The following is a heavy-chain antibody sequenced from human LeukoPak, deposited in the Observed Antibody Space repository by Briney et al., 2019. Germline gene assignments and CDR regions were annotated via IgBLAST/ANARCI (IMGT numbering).Heavy chain of an antibody. Sequence: ASVKVSCKASGYTFTSYDINRVRQATGQGLEWMGWMNPNSGNTGYAQKFQGRVTITRNTSISTAYMELSSLRSEDTAVYYCARANSLYDFWSGREDYYYMDVWGKGTTVTVSS. CDR2: MNPNSGNT. D-gene: IGHD3-3*01. V-gene: IGHV1-8*03. CDR3: ARANSLYDFWSGREDYYYMDV. J-gene: IGHJ6*03. CDR1: GYTFTSYD.